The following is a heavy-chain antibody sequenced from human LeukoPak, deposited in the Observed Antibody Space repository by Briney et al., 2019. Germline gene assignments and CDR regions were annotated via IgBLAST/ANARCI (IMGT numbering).Heavy chain of an antibody. CDR2: IYSSGGT. CDR3: AKSGGYGLIDY. Sequence: PSETLSLTRNVSGVSISSSSYYWGWIRQPPGKGLEWIGSIYSSGGTYYNSSLKSRVTISIDTSKNQVSLKMSSVTAADTAVYYCAKSGGYGLIDYWGQGTLVTVSS. J-gene: IGHJ4*01. V-gene: IGHV4-39*01. D-gene: IGHD6-25*01. CDR1: GVSISSSSYY.